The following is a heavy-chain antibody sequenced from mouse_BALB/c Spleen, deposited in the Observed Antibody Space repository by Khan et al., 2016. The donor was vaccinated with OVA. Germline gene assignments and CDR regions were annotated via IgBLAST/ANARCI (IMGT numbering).Heavy chain of an antibody. CDR2: IDPENGDT. D-gene: IGHD2-3*01. CDR1: GFNIKDYY. CDR3: ARDGYSPWFAY. J-gene: IGHJ3*01. V-gene: IGHV14-1*02. Sequence: EVQLQQSGAELVRPGTLVRLSCKASGFNIKDYYMHWVKQRPEQGLVWIGRIDPENGDTIYDPKFQGQASITSDTSSHTAYLQLSSLTSEDTAVYYCARDGYSPWFAYGGQGTRVTVSA.